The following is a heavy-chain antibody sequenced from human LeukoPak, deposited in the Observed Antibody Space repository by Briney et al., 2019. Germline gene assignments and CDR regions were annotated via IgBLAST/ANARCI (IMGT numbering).Heavy chain of an antibody. CDR1: GYTFTSYY. J-gene: IGHJ4*02. CDR3: ARGNVLRYFDWLLFSPHNHYYFDY. CDR2: INLSGGST. Sequence: ASVKVSCKASGYTFTSYYMHWVRQAPGQGLEWMGIINLSGGSTSYAQKFQGRVTMTRDTSTSTVYMELSSLRSEDTAVYYCARGNVLRYFDWLLFSPHNHYYFDYWGQGTLVTVSS. V-gene: IGHV1-46*01. D-gene: IGHD3-9*01.